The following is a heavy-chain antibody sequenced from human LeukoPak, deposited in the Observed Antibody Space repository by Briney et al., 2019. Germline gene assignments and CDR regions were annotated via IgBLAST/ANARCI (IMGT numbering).Heavy chain of an antibody. D-gene: IGHD1-14*01. V-gene: IGHV3-48*01. CDR1: GFTFSSNS. Sequence: SGGSLRLSCAASGFTFSSNSMNWVRQAPGKGLEWVSYISSSSSIIYYADSVKDRFTISRDNAKNSLYLQMNSLRAEDTAVYYCARGIAEIDYWGQGTLVTVSS. J-gene: IGHJ4*02. CDR2: ISSSSSII. CDR3: ARGIAEIDY.